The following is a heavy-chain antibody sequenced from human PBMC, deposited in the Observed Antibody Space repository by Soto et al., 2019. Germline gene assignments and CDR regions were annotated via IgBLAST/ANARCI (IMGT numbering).Heavy chain of an antibody. CDR3: ARGRNWNQFDY. D-gene: IGHD1-20*01. V-gene: IGHV3-21*04. CDR2: ISSSSSYI. J-gene: IGHJ4*02. Sequence: GGSLRLSCAASGFTFSSYSMNWVRQAPGKGLEWVSSISSSSSYIYYADSVKGRFTISRDNAKNSLFLQMNSLRAEDTAVYYCARGRNWNQFDYWGQGTLVTVSS. CDR1: GFTFSSYS.